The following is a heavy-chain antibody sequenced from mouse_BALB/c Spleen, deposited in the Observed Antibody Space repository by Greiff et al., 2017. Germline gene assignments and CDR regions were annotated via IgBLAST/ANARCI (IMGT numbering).Heavy chain of an antibody. CDR2: IYPGNSDT. D-gene: IGHD2-14*01. Sequence: EVQLQQSGTVLARPGASVKMSCKASGYSFTSYWMHWVKQRPGQGLEWIGAIYPGNSDTSYNQKFKGKAKLTAVTSASTAYMELSSLTNEDSAVYYCTRLDTRYGDWYFDVWGAGTTVTVSS. CDR3: TRLDTRYGDWYFDV. CDR1: GYSFTSYW. J-gene: IGHJ1*01. V-gene: IGHV1-5*01.